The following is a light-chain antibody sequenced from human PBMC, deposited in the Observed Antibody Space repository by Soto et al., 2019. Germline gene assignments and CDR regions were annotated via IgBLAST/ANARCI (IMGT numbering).Light chain of an antibody. V-gene: IGKV1-39*01. CDR1: QSVGTY. Sequence: DIQMTQSPSSLSASVGDRVTITCRASQSVGTYLSWYQQKQGKAPKLLINVASTLQSGVPSRFSGSGSGTDFTLTITSLQPEDFATYYCQQSFTTPRTFGQGTKVDIK. J-gene: IGKJ1*01. CDR3: QQSFTTPRT. CDR2: VAS.